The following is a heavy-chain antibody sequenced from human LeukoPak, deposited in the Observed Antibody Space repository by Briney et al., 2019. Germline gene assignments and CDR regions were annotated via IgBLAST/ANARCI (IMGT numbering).Heavy chain of an antibody. D-gene: IGHD3-9*01. CDR1: GFTFSSYD. CDR3: ARDYDILTGEVYFDY. J-gene: IGHJ4*02. CDR2: IGTAGDT. Sequence: PGGSLRLSCAASGFTFSSYDMHWVRQATGKGLEWVSAIGTAGDTYYPGSVKGRFTISRENAKNSLYLQMNSLRAGDTAVYYCARDYDILTGEVYFDYWGQGTLVTVSS. V-gene: IGHV3-13*01.